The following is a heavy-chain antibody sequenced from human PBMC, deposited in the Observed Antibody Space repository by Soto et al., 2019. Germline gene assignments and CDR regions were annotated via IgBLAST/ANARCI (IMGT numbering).Heavy chain of an antibody. CDR3: ARHLLPYSRVDGMDV. J-gene: IGHJ6*02. CDR1: GGAFSSNA. CDR2: IIPLVGTA. D-gene: IGHD3-9*01. V-gene: IGHV1-69*01. Sequence: QVQQVQSGAEVKKPGSAVKVSCKATGGAFSSNAISWVRQAPGQGLEWMGGIIPLVGTANYAQNFRGRVSITADESTSTAYMELSSLRSEDTAVYYCARHLLPYSRVDGMDVWGQGTTVTVSS.